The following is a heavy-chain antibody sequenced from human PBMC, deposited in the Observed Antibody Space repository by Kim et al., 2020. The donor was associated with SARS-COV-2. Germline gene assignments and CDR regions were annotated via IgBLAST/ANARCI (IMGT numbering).Heavy chain of an antibody. CDR1: GFTFSSYS. J-gene: IGHJ6*02. Sequence: GGSLRLSCAASGFTFSSYSMNWVRQAPGKGLEWVSSISSSSSYIYYADSVKGRFTISRDNAKNSLYLQMNSLRAEDTAVYYCARDYPQPDYSSSWYWSYGMDVWGQGTTVTVSS. D-gene: IGHD6-13*01. V-gene: IGHV3-21*01. CDR3: ARDYPQPDYSSSWYWSYGMDV. CDR2: ISSSSSYI.